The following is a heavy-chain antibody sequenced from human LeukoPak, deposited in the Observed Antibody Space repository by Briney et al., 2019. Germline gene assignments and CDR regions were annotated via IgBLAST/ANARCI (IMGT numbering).Heavy chain of an antibody. V-gene: IGHV4-59*01. CDR3: ARGFGELLLTEWFDP. D-gene: IGHD3-10*01. CDR2: IYYSGST. Sequence: SETLSLTCTVSGGSISSYYWSWIRQPPGKGLEWIGYIYYSGSTNYNPSLKSRVTKSVDTSKNQFSLKLSSVTAADTAVYYCARGFGELLLTEWFDPWGRGTLVTVSS. CDR1: GGSISSYY. J-gene: IGHJ5*02.